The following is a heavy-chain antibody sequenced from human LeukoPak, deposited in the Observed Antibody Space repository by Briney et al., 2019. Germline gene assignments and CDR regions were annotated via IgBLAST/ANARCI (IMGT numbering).Heavy chain of an antibody. Sequence: AASVKVSCKASGYTFTSYGISWVRQAPGQGLEWMGWINPNSGGTNYAQKFQGRVTMTRDTSISTAYMELSRLRSDDTAVYYCARVLGSGSHDNWFDPWGQGTLVTVSS. CDR3: ARVLGSGSHDNWFDP. D-gene: IGHD3-10*01. V-gene: IGHV1-2*02. J-gene: IGHJ5*02. CDR2: INPNSGGT. CDR1: GYTFTSYG.